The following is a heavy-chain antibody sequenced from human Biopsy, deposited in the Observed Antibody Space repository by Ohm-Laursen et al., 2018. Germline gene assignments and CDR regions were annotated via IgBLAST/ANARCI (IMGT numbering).Heavy chain of an antibody. J-gene: IGHJ6*02. CDR3: AKDRYNYTPIGGFSMDV. V-gene: IGHV3-30*18. D-gene: IGHD5-18*01. Sequence: SLRLSCSASGFTFNNYGMQWVRQAPGKGLEWVAFIFYDGSNTYYADSVKGRFTISRDNSRDTLYLQMSSLRAEDTAVYYCAKDRYNYTPIGGFSMDVWGQGRMVTVSS. CDR1: GFTFNNYG. CDR2: IFYDGSNT.